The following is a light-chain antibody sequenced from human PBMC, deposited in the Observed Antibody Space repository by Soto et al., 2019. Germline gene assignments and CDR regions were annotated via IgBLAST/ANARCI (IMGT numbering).Light chain of an antibody. Sequence: QAVVTQPPSVSGAPGQRVTISCTGSRSNIGAGYDVHWYQQLPGTAPKLLIYGNSNRPSGVPDRFAVSKSGTSGSLAITGLQTEDEADYYCQSFDSSLNGYVFGTGTKLTVL. J-gene: IGLJ1*01. CDR2: GNS. V-gene: IGLV1-40*01. CDR1: RSNIGAGYD. CDR3: QSFDSSLNGYV.